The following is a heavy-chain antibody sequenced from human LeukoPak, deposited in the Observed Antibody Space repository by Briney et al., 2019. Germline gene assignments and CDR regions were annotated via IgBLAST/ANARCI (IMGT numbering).Heavy chain of an antibody. CDR2: ISSSGSTI. J-gene: IGHJ6*03. CDR1: GFTFSGYS. Sequence: PGGSLRLSCAASGFTFSGYSMNWVRQAPGKGLEWVSYISSSGSTIYYADSVKGRFTISRDNAKNSLYLQMNSLRAEDTAVYYCARDPGSGWPTYYYYYMDVWGKGTTVTVSS. CDR3: ARDPGSGWPTYYYYYMDV. V-gene: IGHV3-48*04. D-gene: IGHD6-19*01.